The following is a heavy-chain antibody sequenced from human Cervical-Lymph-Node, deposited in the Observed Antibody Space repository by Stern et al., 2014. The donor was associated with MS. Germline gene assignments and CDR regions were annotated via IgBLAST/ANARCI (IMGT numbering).Heavy chain of an antibody. CDR3: VRDRSGFDF. CDR2: MNPNSGET. CDR1: GYTFTKYE. D-gene: IGHD3-10*01. V-gene: IGHV1-8*01. J-gene: IGHJ4*02. Sequence: VQLVESGAEVKKPGASVKVSCTTSGYTFTKYEINWVRQANGQGLEWLGWMNPNSGETGYSQKFQDRVTMTSDNSVSSAYLELSSLTSEDTAIYYCVRDRSGFDFWGQGTLVTVSS.